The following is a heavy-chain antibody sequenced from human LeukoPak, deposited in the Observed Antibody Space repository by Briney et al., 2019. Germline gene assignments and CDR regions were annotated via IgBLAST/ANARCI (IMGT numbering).Heavy chain of an antibody. Sequence: GGSLRLSCAASGFTLSSYAMSWVRQAPGKGLEWVSYITNIGGTIYYADSVKGRFTISRDNAKNSLYLQMNSLRAEDTAVYYCARGRAAAGTTAYYYYYYMDVWGKGSTVTVSS. D-gene: IGHD6-13*01. CDR1: GFTLSSYA. J-gene: IGHJ6*03. V-gene: IGHV3-48*04. CDR2: ITNIGGTI. CDR3: ARGRAAAGTTAYYYYYYMDV.